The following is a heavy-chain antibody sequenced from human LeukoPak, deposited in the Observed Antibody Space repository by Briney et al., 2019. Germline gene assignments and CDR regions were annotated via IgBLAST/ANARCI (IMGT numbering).Heavy chain of an antibody. CDR2: ISSSSSYI. Sequence: KTGGSLRLSCAASGFTFSSYAMSWVRQAPGKGLEWVSSISSSSSYIYYADSVKGRFTISRDNAKNSLYLQMNSLRAEDTAVYYCARGGHTPFRTEYFQHWGQGTLVTVSS. V-gene: IGHV3-21*01. D-gene: IGHD2-2*02. CDR1: GFTFSSYA. CDR3: ARGGHTPFRTEYFQH. J-gene: IGHJ1*01.